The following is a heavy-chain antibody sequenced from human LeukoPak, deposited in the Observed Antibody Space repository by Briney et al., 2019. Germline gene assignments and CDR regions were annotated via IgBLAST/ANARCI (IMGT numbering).Heavy chain of an antibody. CDR3: AKAWDIVVVVAATVAFDI. D-gene: IGHD2-15*01. CDR1: GITFSSYA. J-gene: IGHJ3*02. V-gene: IGHV3-23*01. Sequence: GGSLRLSCAASGITFSSYAMSWVRQAPGKGLEWVSAISGSGGSTYYADSVKGRFTISRDNSKNTLYLQMNSLRAEDTAVYYCAKAWDIVVVVAATVAFDIWGQGTMVTVSS. CDR2: ISGSGGST.